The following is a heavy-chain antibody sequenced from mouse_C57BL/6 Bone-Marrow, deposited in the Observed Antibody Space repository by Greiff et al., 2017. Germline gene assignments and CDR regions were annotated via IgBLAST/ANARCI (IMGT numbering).Heavy chain of an antibody. CDR1: GFSLTSYG. CDR3: ARRAGS. CDR2: IWSGGST. Sequence: QVQLQQSGPGLVQPSQSLSITCTVSGFSLTSYGVHWVRQSPGKGLEWLGVIWSGGSTDYNAAFISRLSISKDNSKSQVFFKMHSLQADDTAIYYCARRAGSWGQGTLVTVSA. V-gene: IGHV2-2*01. J-gene: IGHJ3*02.